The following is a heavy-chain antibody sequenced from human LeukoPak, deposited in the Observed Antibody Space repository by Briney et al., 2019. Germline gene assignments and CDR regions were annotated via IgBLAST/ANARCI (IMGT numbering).Heavy chain of an antibody. CDR2: ISGSGGST. CDR1: GFTFSSYA. CDR3: AKDLSDTADYFDY. D-gene: IGHD2-21*02. Sequence: PGGSLRLSCAASGFTFSSYAMSWVRQAPGKGLEWVSAISGSGGSTYYADSVKGRFTISRDNSKNTVYLQMNSLRAEDTAVYHCAKDLSDTADYFDYWGQGTLVSVSA. V-gene: IGHV3-23*01. J-gene: IGHJ4*02.